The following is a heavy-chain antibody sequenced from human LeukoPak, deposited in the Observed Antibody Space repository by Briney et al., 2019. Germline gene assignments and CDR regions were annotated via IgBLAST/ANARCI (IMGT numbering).Heavy chain of an antibody. CDR1: GFTFSSYG. V-gene: IGHV3-33*01. D-gene: IGHD3-3*01. CDR2: IWYDGSNK. CDR3: ARRGYDFWSGRDGWYFDY. J-gene: IGHJ4*02. Sequence: PGGSLRLSCAASGFTFSSYGMHWVRQAPGKGLEWVAVIWYDGSNKYYADSVKGRFTISRDNSKNTLYLQMNSLRAEDTAVYYCARRGYDFWSGRDGWYFDYWGQGTLVTVSS.